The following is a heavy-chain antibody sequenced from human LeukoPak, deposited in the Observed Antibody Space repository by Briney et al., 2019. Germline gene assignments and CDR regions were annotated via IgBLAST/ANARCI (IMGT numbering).Heavy chain of an antibody. D-gene: IGHD3-3*01. V-gene: IGHV4-31*03. CDR2: VYYGGGT. Sequence: PSQTLSLTCSVSSASVSSGGSYWSWIRQLPGRGLEWIGYVYYGGGTYYNPSLKSRVFISLDTSKNQFFLNLTSVTAADTAVYYCARGRYDGPFDYWGQGTLVTVSS. CDR3: ARGRYDGPFDY. J-gene: IGHJ4*02. CDR1: SASVSSGGSY.